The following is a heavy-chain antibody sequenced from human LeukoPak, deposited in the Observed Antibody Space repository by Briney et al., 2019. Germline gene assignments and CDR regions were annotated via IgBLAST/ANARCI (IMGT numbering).Heavy chain of an antibody. CDR1: GFTFSSYG. D-gene: IGHD3-10*01. CDR3: ARDLEFLLWFGESNWFDP. Sequence: PGRSLRLSCAASGFTFSSYGMHWVRQAPGKGLEWVAVISYDGSNKYYADSVKGRFTISRDNAKNSLYLQMNSLRAEDTAVYYCARDLEFLLWFGESNWFDPWGQGTLVTVSS. J-gene: IGHJ5*02. CDR2: ISYDGSNK. V-gene: IGHV3-30*03.